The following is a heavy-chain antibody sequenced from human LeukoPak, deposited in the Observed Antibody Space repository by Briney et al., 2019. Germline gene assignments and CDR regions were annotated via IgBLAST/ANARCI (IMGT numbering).Heavy chain of an antibody. J-gene: IGHJ3*02. CDR1: GFAFSSYV. D-gene: IGHD6-19*01. Sequence: GGSLRLSCAASGFAFSSYVMTWVRQAPGKGLEWVSSISSSSSYIYYADSVKGRFTISRDNAKNSLYLQMNSLRAEDTAVYYCARGLGVYSSGWYDDAFDIWGQGTMVTVSS. CDR3: ARGLGVYSSGWYDDAFDI. CDR2: ISSSSSYI. V-gene: IGHV3-21*01.